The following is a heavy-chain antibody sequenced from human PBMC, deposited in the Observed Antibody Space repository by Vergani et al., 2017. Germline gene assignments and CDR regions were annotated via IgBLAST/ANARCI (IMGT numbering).Heavy chain of an antibody. Sequence: QVQLVQSGAEVKKPGASVKVSCKASGYTFTGYYMHWVRQAPGLGLEWMGWINPNSGGTNYAQKFQGRVTMTRDTSISTAYMELSRLRSDDTAVYYCARVSRDPHYHIAALLDYWGQGTLVTVSS. J-gene: IGHJ4*02. CDR2: INPNSGGT. CDR1: GYTFTGYY. D-gene: IGHD6-6*01. V-gene: IGHV1-2*02. CDR3: ARVSRDPHYHIAALLDY.